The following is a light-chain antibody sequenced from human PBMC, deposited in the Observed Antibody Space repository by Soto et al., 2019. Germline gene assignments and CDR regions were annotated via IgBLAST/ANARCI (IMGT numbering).Light chain of an antibody. J-gene: IGKJ1*01. V-gene: IGKV3-20*01. CDR1: QAIRSNY. Sequence: ETVLTQSPATLSLSPGERATLSCRASQAIRSNYLAWNRQTPGQAPRLLIYGASNRATGIADRFSGRGSGTDFTLVISRLEPEDFALYYCQQYGGSPWTFGQGTKLEIK. CDR3: QQYGGSPWT. CDR2: GAS.